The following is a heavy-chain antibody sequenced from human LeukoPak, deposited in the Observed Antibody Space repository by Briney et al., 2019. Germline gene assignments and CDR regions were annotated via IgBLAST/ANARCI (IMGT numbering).Heavy chain of an antibody. Sequence: SSETLSLTCSVSGASISGGTYYWGWIRQPPGKGLEWIGSIYYTGSTYDNPSLKSRVTISVDTSKNQFSLKLSSVTAADTAVYCCARRGGSGRAFDYWGQGTLVTVSS. D-gene: IGHD1-26*01. J-gene: IGHJ4*02. CDR2: IYYTGST. V-gene: IGHV4-39*01. CDR1: GASISGGTYY. CDR3: ARRGGSGRAFDY.